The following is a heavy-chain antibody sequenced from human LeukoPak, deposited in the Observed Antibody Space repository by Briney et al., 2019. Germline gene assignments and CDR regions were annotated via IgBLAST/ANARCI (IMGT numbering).Heavy chain of an antibody. J-gene: IGHJ4*02. CDR1: GFIFTSYW. CDR3: VLGGYDSRYLGFDC. D-gene: IGHD3-22*01. Sequence: PGGSLRLSCAASGFIFTSYWIHWVRQAPGKGLVWVSRIHNDGTTTGYADSVKGRFAISRDNAKNTVYLQMNSLRAEDTAVYYCVLGGYDSRYLGFDCWGQGTLVAVSS. CDR2: IHNDGTTT. V-gene: IGHV3-74*01.